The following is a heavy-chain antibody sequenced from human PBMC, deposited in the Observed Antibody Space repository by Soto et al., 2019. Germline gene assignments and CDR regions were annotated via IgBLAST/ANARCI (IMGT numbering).Heavy chain of an antibody. CDR2: IYHSAST. CDR3: AGSSGSGNYGMDV. J-gene: IGHJ6*02. Sequence: ETLSLTCTVSGGSISSYYWSWIRQPPGKGLEWIGYIYHSASTNYNPSLRSRVTISVDTSKNQSSLKLRSVTAADTAVYYCAGSSGSGNYGMDVWGQGTTVTVSS. D-gene: IGHD3-10*01. V-gene: IGHV4-59*01. CDR1: GGSISSYY.